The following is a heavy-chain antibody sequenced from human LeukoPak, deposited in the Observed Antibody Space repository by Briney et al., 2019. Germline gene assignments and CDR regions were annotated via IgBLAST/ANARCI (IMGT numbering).Heavy chain of an antibody. CDR2: ISGSGGST. Sequence: GGSLRLSCAASGFTFSNYAMSWVRQAPGKGLEWVSGKGLEWVSAISGSGGSTYYADSVKGRFTISRDNSKNTLYLQMNSLRAEDTAVYYCAKAEPGNPDIVVVPAAIWGYYFDYWGQGTLVTVSS. D-gene: IGHD2-2*01. CDR3: AKAEPGNPDIVVVPAAIWGYYFDY. CDR1: GFTFSNYA. J-gene: IGHJ4*02. V-gene: IGHV3-23*01.